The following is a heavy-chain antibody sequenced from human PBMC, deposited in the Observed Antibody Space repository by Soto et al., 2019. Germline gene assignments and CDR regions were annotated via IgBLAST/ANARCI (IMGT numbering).Heavy chain of an antibody. D-gene: IGHD2-2*01. V-gene: IGHV4-31*03. J-gene: IGHJ4*02. CDR2: TSNSGST. Sequence: QVQLQESGPGLVKPSQTLSLTCTVSGGSITSSGYYWSWIRQHPGEGLEWIGFTSNSGSTSYNPSLKSRVTISVDTSSNQFPPNLKSVTAADTAVYYCARGGGSTKVDYWGQGTLVTVSP. CDR1: GGSITSSGYY. CDR3: ARGGGSTKVDY.